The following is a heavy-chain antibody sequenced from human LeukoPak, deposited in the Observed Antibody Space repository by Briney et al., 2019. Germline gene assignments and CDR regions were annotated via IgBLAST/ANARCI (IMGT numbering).Heavy chain of an antibody. J-gene: IGHJ4*02. CDR3: ARNRWFGELIEYYFDY. D-gene: IGHD3-10*01. CDR1: GGSISSYY. CDR2: INWNGGST. V-gene: IGHV3-20*04. Sequence: ETLSLTCTVSGGSISSYYWSWIRQPPGKGLEWVSGINWNGGSTGYADSVKGRFTISRDNAKNSLYLQMNSLRAEDTALYYCARNRWFGELIEYYFDYWGQGTLVTVSS.